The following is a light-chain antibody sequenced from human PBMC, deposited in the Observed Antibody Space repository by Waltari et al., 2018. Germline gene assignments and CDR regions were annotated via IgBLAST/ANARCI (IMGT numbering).Light chain of an antibody. J-gene: IGKJ4*01. Sequence: DIQMTQSPSSLSASVGDRVTITCRASQSISSSLNWYQQKAGKAPKILIYAASRLQSGVPSRFSGSGSGTDFTLTISSLQPEDFATYYCQQSNSTPLTFGGGTKVEIK. CDR2: AAS. V-gene: IGKV1-39*01. CDR3: QQSNSTPLT. CDR1: QSISSS.